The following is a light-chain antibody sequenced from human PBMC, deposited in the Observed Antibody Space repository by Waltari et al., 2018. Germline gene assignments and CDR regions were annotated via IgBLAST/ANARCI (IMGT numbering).Light chain of an antibody. J-gene: IGKJ4*01. CDR2: AAS. CDR1: QGVTTY. CDR3: QHLHGYPIT. V-gene: IGKV1-9*01. Sequence: IQLTQSPSSLSASVGDRVTITCRASQGVTTYLAWYQQKPGKAPNLLISAASTLQSGVPSRFSGIGSGTDFTLTISSLQPEDFATYYCQHLHGYPITFGGGTKVEIK.